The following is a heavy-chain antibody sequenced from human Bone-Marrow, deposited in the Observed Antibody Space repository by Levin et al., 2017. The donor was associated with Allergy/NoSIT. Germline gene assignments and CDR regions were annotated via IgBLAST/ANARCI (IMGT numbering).Heavy chain of an antibody. V-gene: IGHV3-23*01. CDR3: ARRMAAISYYFDS. Sequence: PGGSLRLSCAASGFSFSTYAMSWVRQAPGKGLEWVSTITSGDGTYYAASVKGRFTISRDNSRNTLYLQMDSLRDEDAAVYFCARRMAAISYYFDSWGQGTPVTVSS. D-gene: IGHD5-24*01. J-gene: IGHJ4*02. CDR2: ITSGDGT. CDR1: GFSFSTYA.